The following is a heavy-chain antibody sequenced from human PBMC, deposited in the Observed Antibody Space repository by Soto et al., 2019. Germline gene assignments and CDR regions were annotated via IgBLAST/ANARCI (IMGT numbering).Heavy chain of an antibody. J-gene: IGHJ4*02. CDR3: TRERYGDY. V-gene: IGHV1-18*01. CDR2: ISAHNGNT. CDR1: GYTFTSYC. Sequence: QVHLVQSGAEVKKPGASVKVSCKASGYTFTSYCSTWVRQAPGQGLEWMGWISAHNGNTDYAKKLQGRVIVTRHTYTSTAYMALRSLISDDSAVYYCTRERYGDYWGQGALVTVSS. D-gene: IGHD1-1*01.